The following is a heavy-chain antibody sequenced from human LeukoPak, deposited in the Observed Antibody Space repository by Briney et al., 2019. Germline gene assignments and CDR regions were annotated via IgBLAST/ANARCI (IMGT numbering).Heavy chain of an antibody. CDR1: GFTFSSYA. V-gene: IGHV3-23*01. J-gene: IGHJ4*02. CDR3: AILPGYSSGWYEVNY. CDR2: ISGSGGST. Sequence: GGSLRLSCAASGFTFSSYAMSWVRQAPGKGLEWVSGISGSGGSTYYADSVKGRFTNSRDNSRNTLYLQMNSPRAEDTAVYYCAILPGYSSGWYEVNYWGQGTLVTVSS. D-gene: IGHD6-13*01.